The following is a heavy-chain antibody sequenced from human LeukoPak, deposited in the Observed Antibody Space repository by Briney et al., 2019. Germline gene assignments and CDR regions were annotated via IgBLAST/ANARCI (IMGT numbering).Heavy chain of an antibody. D-gene: IGHD1-14*01. CDR1: AYIFTDFY. CDR2: INPHSGET. CDR3: AKEPNLSFYYMAD. V-gene: IGHV1-2*02. J-gene: IGHJ6*03. Sequence: ASVKVSCEASAYIFTDFYIHWVRQVPGLGLQWMGWINPHSGETNSAPKFQGRITMTRDTSSSTAYMDLTSLRADDTAIYYCAKEPNLSFYYMADWGKGTTVTISS.